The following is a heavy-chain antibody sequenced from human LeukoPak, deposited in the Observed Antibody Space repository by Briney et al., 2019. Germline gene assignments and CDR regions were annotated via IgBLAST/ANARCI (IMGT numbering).Heavy chain of an antibody. D-gene: IGHD1-7*01. J-gene: IGHJ4*01. CDR1: GFTFSSYA. Sequence: PGGSLRPSCAASGFTFSSYAMSWVRQAPGKGLEWVSALTASGETTYYADSVKGRFTISRDNSKNTLFLQMNSLRAEDTAVYYCAANGESTNWHWNYWGQGTLVSVSS. CDR3: AANGESTNWHWNY. CDR2: LTASGETT. V-gene: IGHV3-23*01.